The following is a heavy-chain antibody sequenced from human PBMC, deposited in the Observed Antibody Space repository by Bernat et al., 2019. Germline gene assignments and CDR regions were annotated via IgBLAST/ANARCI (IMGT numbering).Heavy chain of an antibody. CDR1: GFTFSSYG. V-gene: IGHV3-30*18. J-gene: IGHJ4*02. CDR3: AKERDSSNWYGGGFDY. D-gene: IGHD6-13*01. Sequence: QVQLVESGGGVVQPGRSLRLSCAASGFTFSSYGMHWVRQAPGKGLEWVAVISNDGRNKYYADSVKDRLTISRDNSQNTLYLQMNSLRVEDTAVYYCAKERDSSNWYGGGFDYWGQETLVTVSS. CDR2: ISNDGRNK.